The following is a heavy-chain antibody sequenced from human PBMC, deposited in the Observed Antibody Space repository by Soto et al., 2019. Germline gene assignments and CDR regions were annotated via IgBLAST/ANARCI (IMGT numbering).Heavy chain of an antibody. CDR2: ISWNSGSI. J-gene: IGHJ4*02. CDR1: GFTFDDYA. V-gene: IGHV3-9*01. Sequence: EVRLVESGGGLVQPGRSLRLSCAASGFTFDDYAMHWVRQAPGKGLEWVSGISWNSGSIGYADSVKGRFTISRDNAKNSLYLQMNSLRAEDTALYYCAKDEDSSGWEGAFDYWGQGTLVTVSS. CDR3: AKDEDSSGWEGAFDY. D-gene: IGHD6-19*01.